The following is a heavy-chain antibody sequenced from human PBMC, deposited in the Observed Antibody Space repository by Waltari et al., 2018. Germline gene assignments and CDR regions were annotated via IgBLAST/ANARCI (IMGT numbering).Heavy chain of an antibody. D-gene: IGHD6-13*01. Sequence: QLQLQESGPGLVKPSETLSLTCTVSGGSISSSSYYWGWIRQPPGKGLEWIGSIYYSGRTYYNPVLKSRVTISVDTSKNQFSLKLSSVTAADTAVYYCARHWGQEAADPWDYWGQGTLVTVSS. V-gene: IGHV4-39*01. J-gene: IGHJ4*02. CDR2: IYYSGRT. CDR3: ARHWGQEAADPWDY. CDR1: GGSISSSSYY.